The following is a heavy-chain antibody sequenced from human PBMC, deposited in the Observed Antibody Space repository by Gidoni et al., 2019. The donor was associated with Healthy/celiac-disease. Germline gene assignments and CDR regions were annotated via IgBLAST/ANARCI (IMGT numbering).Heavy chain of an antibody. CDR2: IWYDGSNK. CDR1: GFTFSSYG. D-gene: IGHD3-3*01. J-gene: IGHJ6*02. CDR3: ARDRHGRTKSKAYYYYGMDV. Sequence: GFTFSSYGMHWVRQAPGKGLEWVAVIWYDGSNKYYAASVKGRFTISRDNSKNTLYLQMNSLRAEDTAVYYCARDRHGRTKSKAYYYYGMDVWGQGTTVTVSS. V-gene: IGHV3-33*01.